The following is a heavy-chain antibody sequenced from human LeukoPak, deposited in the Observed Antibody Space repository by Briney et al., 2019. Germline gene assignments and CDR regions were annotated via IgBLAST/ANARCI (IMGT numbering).Heavy chain of an antibody. Sequence: GGSLRLSCAASGFTFSSYGMHWVRQAPGKGLEWVAVISYDGSNKYYADSVKGRFTISRDNSKNTLYLQMNSLRAEDTAVYYCAKGSSSSWYLFDYWGRGTLVTVSS. V-gene: IGHV3-30*18. J-gene: IGHJ4*02. CDR2: ISYDGSNK. CDR1: GFTFSSYG. CDR3: AKGSSSSWYLFDY. D-gene: IGHD6-13*01.